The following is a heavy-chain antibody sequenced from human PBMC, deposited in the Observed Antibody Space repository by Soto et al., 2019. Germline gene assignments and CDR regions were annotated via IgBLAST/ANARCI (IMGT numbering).Heavy chain of an antibody. CDR3: AMVDVYVTPSPQDV. V-gene: IGHV1-18*01. J-gene: IGHJ6*02. CDR1: GSTFTRYG. CDR2: INTYNGNT. D-gene: IGHD3-16*01. Sequence: QVQLVQSGAEVKNPGASVKVSCKASGSTFTRYGIGWARQAPGQGLEWMGWINTYNGNTNYAQNVQGRVTLTTDTSTSTAYRELRSLRSNDTAIYYCAMVDVYVTPSPQDVWGQGTTVIVSS.